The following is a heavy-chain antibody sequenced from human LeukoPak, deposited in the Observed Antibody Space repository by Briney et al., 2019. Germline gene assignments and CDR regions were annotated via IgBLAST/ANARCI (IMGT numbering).Heavy chain of an antibody. CDR3: AMGPMVRGVMYAFDI. Sequence: GGSLRLSCAASGFTFSSYAMHWVRQAPGKGLEWVAVISYDGSNKYYADSVKGRFTISRDNAKNSLYLQMNSLRAEDTALYYCAMGPMVRGVMYAFDIWGQGTMVTVSS. J-gene: IGHJ3*02. CDR1: GFTFSSYA. CDR2: ISYDGSNK. V-gene: IGHV3-30-3*01. D-gene: IGHD3-10*01.